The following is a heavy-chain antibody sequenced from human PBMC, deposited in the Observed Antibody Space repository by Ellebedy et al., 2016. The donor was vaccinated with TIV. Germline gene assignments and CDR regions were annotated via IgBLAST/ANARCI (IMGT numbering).Heavy chain of an antibody. D-gene: IGHD3-3*01. CDR2: IDYSRST. Sequence: MPSETLSLTFTVSGGSISNYYWSWIRQTPGKGLEWIGYIDYSRSTNYNPSLKSRVAIAIDTSKNQFTLKLKSVTAADTAVYFCARAPRTYNYWSGYREHLDYWGQGILVTVSS. V-gene: IGHV4-59*08. CDR3: ARAPRTYNYWSGYREHLDY. J-gene: IGHJ4*02. CDR1: GGSISNYY.